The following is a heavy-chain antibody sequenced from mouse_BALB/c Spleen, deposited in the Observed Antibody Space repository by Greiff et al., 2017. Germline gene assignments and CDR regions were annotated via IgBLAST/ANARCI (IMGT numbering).Heavy chain of an antibody. D-gene: IGHD2-3*01. J-gene: IGHJ3*01. Sequence: VQLQQSGAELVRPGVSVKISCKGSGYTFTDYAMHWVKQSHAKSLEWIGVISTYYGDASYNQKFKGKATMTVDKSSSTAYMELARLTSEDSAIYYCATYDPFAYWGQGTLVTVSA. V-gene: IGHV1S137*01. CDR3: ATYDPFAY. CDR1: GYTFTDYA. CDR2: ISTYYGDA.